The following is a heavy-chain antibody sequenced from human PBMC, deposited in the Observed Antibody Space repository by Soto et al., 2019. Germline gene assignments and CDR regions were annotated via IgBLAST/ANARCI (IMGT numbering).Heavy chain of an antibody. Sequence: GGSLRLSCAASGXTFSSYGMHWVRQAPGKGLEWVAVIWYDGSNKYYADSVKGRFTISRDNSKNTLYLQMNSLRAEDTAVYYCAKDIVIGPMVATDYCYYGMDVWGQGTMVTVSS. CDR2: IWYDGSNK. J-gene: IGHJ6*02. CDR3: AKDIVIGPMVATDYCYYGMDV. D-gene: IGHD3-16*02. V-gene: IGHV3-33*06. CDR1: GXTFSSYG.